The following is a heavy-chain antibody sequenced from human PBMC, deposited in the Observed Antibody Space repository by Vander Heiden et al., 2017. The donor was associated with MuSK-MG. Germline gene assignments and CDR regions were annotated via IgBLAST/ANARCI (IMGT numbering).Heavy chain of an antibody. CDR1: GGTFSSYA. V-gene: IGHV1-69*17. CDR3: ARDLGDYEGPPHYGMDV. Sequence: QVQLVQSGAEVKKPGSSVKVSCQASGGTFSSYAIRWVRQATGQGPEWMGGIIPIFGIANYAQKLQGRVTITAEKSTSTAYMELSSLRSEDTAVYYCARDLGDYEGPPHYGMDVWGQGTTVTVSS. J-gene: IGHJ6*02. D-gene: IGHD4-17*01. CDR2: IIPIFGIA.